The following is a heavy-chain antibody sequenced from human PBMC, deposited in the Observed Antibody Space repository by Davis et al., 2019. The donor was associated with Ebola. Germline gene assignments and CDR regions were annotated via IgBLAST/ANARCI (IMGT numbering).Heavy chain of an antibody. CDR3: ARGGYSYGFDY. J-gene: IGHJ4*02. V-gene: IGHV4-34*01. CDR2: INHSGST. Sequence: SQTLSLTCAVYGGSFSGYYWSWIRQPPGKGLEWIGEINHSGSTNYNPSLKSRVTISVDTSKNQFSLKLSSVTAADTAVYYCARGGYSYGFDYWGQGTLVTVSS. D-gene: IGHD5-18*01. CDR1: GGSFSGYY.